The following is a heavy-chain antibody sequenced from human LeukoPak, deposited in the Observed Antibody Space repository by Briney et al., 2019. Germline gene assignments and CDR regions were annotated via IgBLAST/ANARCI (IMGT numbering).Heavy chain of an antibody. CDR1: GFSFSGYW. J-gene: IGHJ4*02. CDR3: AKDIAYYDSSGYYPGGVDY. D-gene: IGHD3-22*01. CDR2: ISWDGGST. V-gene: IGHV3-43D*03. Sequence: GGSLRLSCTPSGFSFSGYWMHWVRQAPGKGLEWVSLISWDGGSTYYADSVKGRFTISRDNSKNSLYLQMNSLRAEDTALYYCAKDIAYYDSSGYYPGGVDYWGQGTLVTVSS.